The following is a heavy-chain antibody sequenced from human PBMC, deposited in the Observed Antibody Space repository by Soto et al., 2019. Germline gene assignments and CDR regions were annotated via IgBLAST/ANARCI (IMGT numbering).Heavy chain of an antibody. J-gene: IGHJ4*02. CDR3: ARHAAMALDY. D-gene: IGHD2-2*01. V-gene: IGHV4-39*01. Sequence: SAKLLLTCTEPGGSISSSSHYWGWIRQPPGKGLEWIGSIYYSGSTYYNPSLKSRVTISVDTSKNQFSLKLSSVTAADTAVYYCARHAAMALDYWGQGTLVT. CDR2: IYYSGST. CDR1: GGSISSSSHY.